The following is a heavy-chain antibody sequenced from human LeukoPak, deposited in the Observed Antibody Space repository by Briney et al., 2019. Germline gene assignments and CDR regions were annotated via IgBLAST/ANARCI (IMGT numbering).Heavy chain of an antibody. V-gene: IGHV4-59*01. Sequence: SETLSLTCTVSGGSISSYYRSWIRQPPGKGLEWIGYIYYSGSTNYNPSLKSRVTISVDTSKNQFSLKLSSVTAADTAVYYCARTAAGYFDYWGQGTLVTVSS. CDR1: GGSISSYY. CDR3: ARTAAGYFDY. CDR2: IYYSGST. J-gene: IGHJ4*02. D-gene: IGHD6-13*01.